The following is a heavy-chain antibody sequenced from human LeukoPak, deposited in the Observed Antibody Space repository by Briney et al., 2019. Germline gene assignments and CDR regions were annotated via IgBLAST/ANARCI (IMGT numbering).Heavy chain of an antibody. J-gene: IGHJ6*02. Sequence: GGSLRLSCAASGFTFSSYSMNWVRQAPGKGLEWVSSISCSSSYIYYADSVKGRFTISRDNAKNSLYLQMNSLRAEDTAVYYCARDFFDSNGYYYYGMDVWGQGTTVTVSS. V-gene: IGHV3-21*01. CDR3: ARDFFDSNGYYYYGMDV. CDR1: GFTFSSYS. D-gene: IGHD3-9*01. CDR2: ISCSSSYI.